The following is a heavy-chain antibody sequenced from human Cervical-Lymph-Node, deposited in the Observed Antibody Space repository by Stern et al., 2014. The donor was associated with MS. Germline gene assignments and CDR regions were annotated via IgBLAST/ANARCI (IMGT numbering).Heavy chain of an antibody. J-gene: IGHJ5*02. D-gene: IGHD1-14*01. CDR1: GYTLTELA. Sequence: QVQLGQSGAEVKKPGASVKVSCKVSGYTLTELAMQWVRQAPGKGLEWMGGFDPEDGKTVYAQKFQGRITMTEDTSTDTAYMELSRLASEDTAVYYCVTFTGDPWGQGTLVTVSS. CDR2: FDPEDGKT. CDR3: VTFTGDP. V-gene: IGHV1-24*01.